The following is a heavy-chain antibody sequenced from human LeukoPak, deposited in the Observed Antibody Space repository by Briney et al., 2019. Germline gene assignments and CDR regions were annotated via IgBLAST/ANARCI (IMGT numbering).Heavy chain of an antibody. J-gene: IGHJ4*02. V-gene: IGHV4-59*08. Sequence: SETLSLTCTVSGGSISSYYWSWIRQPPGKGLEWIGYIYYSGSTNYNPSLKSRVTISVDTSKNQFSLKLSSVTAADTAVYYCARRSGDYGDLGLDYWGQGTLVTVSS. CDR2: IYYSGST. D-gene: IGHD4-17*01. CDR1: GGSISSYY. CDR3: ARRSGDYGDLGLDY.